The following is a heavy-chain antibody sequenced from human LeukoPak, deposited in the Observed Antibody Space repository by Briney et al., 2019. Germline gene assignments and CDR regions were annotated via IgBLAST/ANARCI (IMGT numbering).Heavy chain of an antibody. CDR3: ARGHGLLWFGESQFVY. V-gene: IGHV1-8*01. Sequence: ASVKVSCKASGYTFTSYDINWVRQATGQGLEWMGWMNPNSGNTGYAQKFQGRVTMTRNTSISTAYMELSSLRSEDTAVYYCARGHGLLWFGESQFVYWGQGTLVTVSS. CDR2: MNPNSGNT. D-gene: IGHD3-10*01. J-gene: IGHJ4*02. CDR1: GYTFTSYD.